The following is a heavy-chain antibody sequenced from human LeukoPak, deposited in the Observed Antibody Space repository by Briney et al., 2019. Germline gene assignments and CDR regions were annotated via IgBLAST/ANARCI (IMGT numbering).Heavy chain of an antibody. J-gene: IGHJ6*02. CDR3: ARASYDFWSGYYTGSYYYGMDV. D-gene: IGHD3-3*01. Sequence: PGGSLRLSCAASGFTFSSYALSWVRQAPGKGLEWVANIKQDGSEKYYVDSVKGRFTISRDNAKNSLYLQMNSLRAEDTAVYYCARASYDFWSGYYTGSYYYGMDVWGQGTTVTVSS. V-gene: IGHV3-7*03. CDR2: IKQDGSEK. CDR1: GFTFSSYA.